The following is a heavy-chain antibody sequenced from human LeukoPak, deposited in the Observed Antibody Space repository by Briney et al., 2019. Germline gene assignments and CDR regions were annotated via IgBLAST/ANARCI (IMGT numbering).Heavy chain of an antibody. CDR1: GGSFSGYY. CDR3: ARDSIAVAGYYYYYMDV. V-gene: IGHV4-34*01. D-gene: IGHD6-19*01. CDR2: INHSGST. J-gene: IGHJ6*03. Sequence: PSETLSLTCAVYGGSFSGYYWSWIRQPPGKGLEWIGEINHSGSTNYNPSLKSRVTISVDTSKNQFSLKLSSVTAADTAVYYCARDSIAVAGYYYYYMDVWGKGTTVTVSS.